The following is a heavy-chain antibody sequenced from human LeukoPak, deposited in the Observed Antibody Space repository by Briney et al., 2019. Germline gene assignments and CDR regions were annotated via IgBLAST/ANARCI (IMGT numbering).Heavy chain of an antibody. CDR1: GGSISSGDYY. V-gene: IGHV4-30-4*01. J-gene: IGHJ4*02. CDR2: TYYSGST. D-gene: IGHD6-6*01. Sequence: SETLSLTCTVSGGSISSGDYYWSWIRQPPGKGLEWIGYTYYSGSTYYNPPLKSRVTISVDTSKNQFSLKLSSVTAADTAVYYCARSSMYSSSPVGYWGQGTLVTVSS. CDR3: ARSSMYSSSPVGY.